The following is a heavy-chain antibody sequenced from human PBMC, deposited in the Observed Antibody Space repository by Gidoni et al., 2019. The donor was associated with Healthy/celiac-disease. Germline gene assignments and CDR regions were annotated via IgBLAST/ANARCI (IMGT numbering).Heavy chain of an antibody. J-gene: IGHJ5*02. CDR1: GGSFRGYY. V-gene: IGHV4-34*01. CDR3: ARSLQRITMVRVVNWFDP. Sequence: QVQLQQWGAGLLKPSETLSLTCAVYGGSFRGYYWSWIRQPPGKGLEWIGEINHSGSTNYNPSLKSRVTISVDTSKNQFSLKLSSVTAADTAVYYCARSLQRITMVRVVNWFDPWGQGTLVTVSS. D-gene: IGHD3-10*01. CDR2: INHSGST.